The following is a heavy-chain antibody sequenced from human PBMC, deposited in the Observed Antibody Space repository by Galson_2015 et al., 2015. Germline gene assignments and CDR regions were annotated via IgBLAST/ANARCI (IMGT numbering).Heavy chain of an antibody. CDR2: ISGSGGGT. CDR3: AKLGGAKVAARGSQVDH. Sequence: SLRLSCADSGFTFSSSAMTWVRQAPGKGLEWVSAISGSGGGTFYADSVKGRFTISRDISKNTLYLQMNNLRAEDTALYYCAKLGGAKVAARGSQVDHWGQGTLVTVSS. V-gene: IGHV3-23*01. D-gene: IGHD6-19*01. J-gene: IGHJ4*02. CDR1: GFTFSSSA.